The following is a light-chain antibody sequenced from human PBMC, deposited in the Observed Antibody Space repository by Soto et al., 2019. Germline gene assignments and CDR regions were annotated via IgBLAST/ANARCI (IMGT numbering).Light chain of an antibody. V-gene: IGKV1-33*01. CDR3: QPYDSRPII. Sequence: DIQMTQSPSSLSASVGDRVTFTCQASQDISNYLSWYQHKLGKAPKLLVYDATDLESGVPGRFSASGSGTHFSLTNSKLQPEDFPTYFCQPYDSRPIIFGQGTRL. CDR1: QDISNY. J-gene: IGKJ5*01. CDR2: DAT.